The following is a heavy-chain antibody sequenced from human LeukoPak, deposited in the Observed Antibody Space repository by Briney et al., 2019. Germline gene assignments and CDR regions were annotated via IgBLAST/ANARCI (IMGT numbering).Heavy chain of an antibody. D-gene: IGHD3-9*01. Sequence: GGSLRLSCAASGFTFNNYAMNWVRQAPGKGLEWVSSISGSGGNTYYADSVKGRFTISRDNSKNTLYLQMNNLRADDTAVYYCAKDATGFSDFDYWGQGTLVTVSS. CDR3: AKDATGFSDFDY. CDR1: GFTFNNYA. V-gene: IGHV3-23*01. J-gene: IGHJ4*02. CDR2: ISGSGGNT.